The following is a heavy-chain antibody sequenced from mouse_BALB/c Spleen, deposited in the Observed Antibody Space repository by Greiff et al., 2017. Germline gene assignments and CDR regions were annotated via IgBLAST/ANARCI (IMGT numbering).Heavy chain of an antibody. CDR3: ARQGRDYDRYFDY. CDR1: GFAFSSYD. J-gene: IGHJ3*01. CDR2: ISSGGGST. D-gene: IGHD2-4*01. Sequence: EVKLVESGGGLVKPGGSLKLSCAASGFAFSSYDMSWVRQTPEKRLEWVAYISSGGGSTYYPDTVKGRFTISRDNAKNTLYLQMSSLKSEDTAMYYCARQGRDYDRYFDYWGQGTLVTVSA. V-gene: IGHV5-12-1*01.